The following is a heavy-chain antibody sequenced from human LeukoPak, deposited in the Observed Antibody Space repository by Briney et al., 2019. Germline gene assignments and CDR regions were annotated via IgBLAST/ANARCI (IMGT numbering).Heavy chain of an antibody. J-gene: IGHJ4*02. CDR2: IYHSGST. CDR1: GFTFSSYW. V-gene: IGHV4-4*02. D-gene: IGHD2-2*01. CDR3: AREGCSSTSCYFDRLYGSVD. Sequence: PGGSLRLSCAASGFTFSSYWMSWVRQAPGKGLEWIGEIYHSGSTNCNPSLKSRVTISVDKSKNQFSLKLSSVTAADTAVYYCAREGCSSTSCYFDRLYGSVDWGQGTLVTVSS.